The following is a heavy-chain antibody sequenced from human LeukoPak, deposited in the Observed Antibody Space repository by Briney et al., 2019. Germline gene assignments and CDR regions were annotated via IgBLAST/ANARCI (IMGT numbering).Heavy chain of an antibody. Sequence: SVKVSCKASGYTFTSYGISWVRQAPGQGLEWMGGIIPIFGTANYAQKFQGRVTITTDESTSTAYMELSSLRSEDTAVYYCARDRGSLRNDVGYYYYYMDVWGKGTTVTVSS. J-gene: IGHJ6*03. CDR2: IIPIFGTA. V-gene: IGHV1-69*05. CDR3: ARDRGSLRNDVGYYYYYMDV. CDR1: GYTFTSYG. D-gene: IGHD1-1*01.